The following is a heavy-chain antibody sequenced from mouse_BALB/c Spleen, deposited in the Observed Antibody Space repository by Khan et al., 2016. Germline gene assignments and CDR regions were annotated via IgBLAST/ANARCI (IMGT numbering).Heavy chain of an antibody. Sequence: QVQLQQPGAELVKPGASVKMSCKASGYTFTSYNMHWVKQTPGQGLEWIGAIYPGNGDTSYNQKFKGKATLTADKSSSTAYMQLSSLTSEDSAVYYCARTARATPYAMDYWGQGTSVTVSS. CDR3: ARTARATPYAMDY. J-gene: IGHJ4*01. V-gene: IGHV1-12*01. CDR1: GYTFTSYN. CDR2: IYPGNGDT. D-gene: IGHD3-1*01.